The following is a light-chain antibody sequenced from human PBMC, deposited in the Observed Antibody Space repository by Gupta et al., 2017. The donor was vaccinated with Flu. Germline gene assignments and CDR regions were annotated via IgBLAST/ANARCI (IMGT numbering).Light chain of an antibody. CDR2: ENS. CDR3: ATWDSSLIAGV. CDR1: SSNIGKNF. J-gene: IGLJ3*02. Sequence: QSVLTQPPSVTAAPGQKVTISCSGRSSNIGKNFVSWYQQLSGTAPKLLIFENSNRPSGIPDRFSGSKFGTSATLGITGLQTGDEADYYCATWDSSLIAGVFGGGTTLTVL. V-gene: IGLV1-51*02.